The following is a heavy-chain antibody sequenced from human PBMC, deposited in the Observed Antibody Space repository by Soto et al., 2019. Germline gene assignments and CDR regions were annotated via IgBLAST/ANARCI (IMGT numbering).Heavy chain of an antibody. Sequence: GSLRLSCAASGFTFDDYALSWVRQAPGKGLEWVSGINWNGGSTNYADSVKGRFTISRDDSKSVAFLQMNSLKTEDTAMYYCTRDRDILTGYYSPNSFDYWGQGALVTVSS. D-gene: IGHD3-9*01. CDR3: TRDRDILTGYYSPNSFDY. CDR1: GFTFDDYA. CDR2: INWNGGST. V-gene: IGHV3-20*04. J-gene: IGHJ4*02.